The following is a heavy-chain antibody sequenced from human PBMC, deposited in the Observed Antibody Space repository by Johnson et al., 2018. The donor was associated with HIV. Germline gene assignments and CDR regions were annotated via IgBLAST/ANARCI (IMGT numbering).Heavy chain of an antibody. D-gene: IGHD2-2*01. CDR2: IKQDGSEK. CDR1: GFSFNYYG. V-gene: IGHV3-7*03. CDR3: ATTFCTSCSVGKFGTFDI. Sequence: VQLVESGGGVVQPGRSLRFSCAASGFSFNYYGMHWVRQAPGKGLEWVANIKQDGSEKYYVDSVKGRFTISRDNAKNSLYLQMNSLRAEDTAVYYCATTFCTSCSVGKFGTFDIWGQGTMVTVSS. J-gene: IGHJ3*02.